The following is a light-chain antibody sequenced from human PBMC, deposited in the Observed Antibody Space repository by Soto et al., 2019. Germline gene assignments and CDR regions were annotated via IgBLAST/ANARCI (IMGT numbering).Light chain of an antibody. CDR3: SSYAGRNLLL. CDR1: SGDVGTYNY. Sequence: QSVLTQPRSVSGSPGQSVTISCTGTSGDVGTYNYVSWYQQHPGKAPKLMIYEVSHRPSGVPNRFSGSKSGNTASLTVSGLQAEDEADYYCSSYAGRNLLLFGAGTKVTVL. CDR2: EVS. J-gene: IGLJ1*01. V-gene: IGLV2-11*01.